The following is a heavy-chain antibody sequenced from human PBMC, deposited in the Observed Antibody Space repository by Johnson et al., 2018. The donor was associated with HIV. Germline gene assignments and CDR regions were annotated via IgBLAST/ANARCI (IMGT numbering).Heavy chain of an antibody. V-gene: IGHV3-20*04. CDR2: INWNGGRT. Sequence: VQLVESGGGLVRPGGSLRLSCAASGFTFDDYGMSWVRQAPGKGLEWVFGINWNGGRTGYEDSVKCRFTISRDNAKNSLYLQMNSLRAEDTALYYCARVRARGVKHAFDIWGQGTMVTVSS. J-gene: IGHJ3*02. D-gene: IGHD3-10*01. CDR1: GFTFDDYG. CDR3: ARVRARGVKHAFDI.